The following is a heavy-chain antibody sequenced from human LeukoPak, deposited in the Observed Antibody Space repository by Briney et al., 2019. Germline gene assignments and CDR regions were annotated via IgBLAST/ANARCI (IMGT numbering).Heavy chain of an antibody. J-gene: IGHJ4*02. D-gene: IGHD4-17*01. Sequence: GASVKVSCKASGYTFTGYYMHWVRQAPGQGLEWMGWINPNSGGTNYAQKFQGRVTMTRDTPISTAYMELSRLGSDDTAVYYCARVQVTTLSGRDYWGQGTLVTVSS. CDR3: ARVQVTTLSGRDY. V-gene: IGHV1-2*02. CDR1: GYTFTGYY. CDR2: INPNSGGT.